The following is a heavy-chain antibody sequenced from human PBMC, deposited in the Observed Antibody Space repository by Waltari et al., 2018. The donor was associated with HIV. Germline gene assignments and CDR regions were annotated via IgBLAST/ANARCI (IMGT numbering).Heavy chain of an antibody. Sequence: QVQLVESGGGVVQPGRSLRLSCAASGFTFSSYGMHWVRQAPGKGPEWVAVISYDGSYKYYADSVKGRFTISRDNSNNTLYLQMSSLRAEDTAVYYCARDWHITMVIVPGDAFDIWGQGTMVTVSS. CDR3: ARDWHITMVIVPGDAFDI. V-gene: IGHV3-30*03. D-gene: IGHD3-22*01. J-gene: IGHJ3*02. CDR1: GFTFSSYG. CDR2: ISYDGSYK.